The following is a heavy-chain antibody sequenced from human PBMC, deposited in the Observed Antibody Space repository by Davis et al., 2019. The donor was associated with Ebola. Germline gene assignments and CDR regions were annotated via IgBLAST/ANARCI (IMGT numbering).Heavy chain of an antibody. J-gene: IGHJ5*02. CDR2: IKQDGSEK. Sequence: GESLKISCAASGFTFSSYWMSWVRQAPGKGLEWVANIKQDGSEKYYVDSVKGRFTISRDNAKNSLYLQMNSLRAEDTAVYYCAKEAYDFWSGYYSRGNWFDPWGQGTLVTVSS. CDR3: AKEAYDFWSGYYSRGNWFDP. D-gene: IGHD3-3*01. CDR1: GFTFSSYW. V-gene: IGHV3-7*03.